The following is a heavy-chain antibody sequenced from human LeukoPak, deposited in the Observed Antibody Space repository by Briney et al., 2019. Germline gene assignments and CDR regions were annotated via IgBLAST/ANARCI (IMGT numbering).Heavy chain of an antibody. CDR2: ISPSGGST. Sequence: ASVKVSCKASGYTFTGYYMHWVRQAPGQGPEWMGVISPSGGSTTYAQKFQGRVTLTRDMSTSTDYLELSSLRSEDTAVYYCARDPPAGTSPYWGQGTLVTVSS. CDR3: ARDPPAGTSPY. D-gene: IGHD1-7*01. CDR1: GYTFTGYY. V-gene: IGHV1-46*01. J-gene: IGHJ4*02.